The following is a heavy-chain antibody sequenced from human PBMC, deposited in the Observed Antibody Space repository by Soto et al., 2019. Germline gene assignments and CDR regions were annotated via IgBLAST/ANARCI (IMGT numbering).Heavy chain of an antibody. V-gene: IGHV4-34*01. CDR3: ANRLSLESSSWFHNWFDP. Sequence: QVQLQQWGAGLLKPSETLSLTCAVYGGSFSGYYWSWIRQPPGKGLEWIGEINHSGSTNYNPSLKSRVTISADTSNNQLSLKLTSVTAADTAVYYCANRLSLESSSWFHNWFDPWGQGTLVTVSS. J-gene: IGHJ5*02. CDR1: GGSFSGYY. D-gene: IGHD6-13*01. CDR2: INHSGST.